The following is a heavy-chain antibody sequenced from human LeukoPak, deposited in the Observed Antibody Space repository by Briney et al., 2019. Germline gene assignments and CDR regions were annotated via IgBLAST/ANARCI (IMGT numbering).Heavy chain of an antibody. D-gene: IGHD3-22*01. CDR1: GFTFSSYS. V-gene: IGHV3-21*01. Sequence: GGSLRLSCAASGFTFSSYSMNWVRQAPGKGLEWVSSISSSSSYIYYADSVKGRFTISRDNAKNSLYLQMNSLRAEDTAVYYCARDSTRWSGYDSSILDYWGQGTLVTVSS. J-gene: IGHJ4*02. CDR3: ARDSTRWSGYDSSILDY. CDR2: ISSSSSYI.